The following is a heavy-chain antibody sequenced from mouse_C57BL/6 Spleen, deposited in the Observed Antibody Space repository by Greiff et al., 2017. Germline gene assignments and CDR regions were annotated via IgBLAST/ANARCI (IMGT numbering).Heavy chain of an antibody. Sequence: VQLQQSGPELVKPGASVTISCKASGYTFTDYYMNWVKQSHGKSLEWIGDINPNNGGTSYNQKFKGKATLTVDKSSSTAYMELRSLTSEDSAVYYCARSRDYHAMDYWGQGTSVTVSS. V-gene: IGHV1-26*01. CDR3: ARSRDYHAMDY. CDR1: GYTFTDYY. J-gene: IGHJ4*01. CDR2: INPNNGGT.